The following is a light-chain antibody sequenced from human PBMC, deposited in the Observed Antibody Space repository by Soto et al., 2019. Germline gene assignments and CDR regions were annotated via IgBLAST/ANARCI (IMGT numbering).Light chain of an antibody. V-gene: IGKV3-15*01. J-gene: IGKJ4*01. CDR2: SAS. Sequence: PGETSSLACRASQNINNNLAWYQQKPGQAPRLLIYSASTRATDVPSRFSGSGSGTDFTLTITNLQPEDFATYYCHQASSFPLSFGGGTKVDIK. CDR1: QNINNN. CDR3: HQASSFPLS.